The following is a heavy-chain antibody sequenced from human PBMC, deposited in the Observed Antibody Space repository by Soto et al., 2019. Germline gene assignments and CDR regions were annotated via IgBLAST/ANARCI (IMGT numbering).Heavy chain of an antibody. V-gene: IGHV4-4*02. D-gene: IGHD2-2*01. J-gene: IGHJ6*02. CDR2: IHHDGGT. Sequence: SETLSLTCAVSGGPIRSYNWWSWGRQPPGKGLEWIGEIHHDGGTNYNTSLKSRVTISVDNAKNHLSLNLNSVTAADAAIYYCARMPYSYYAMDVWGQGNTVTVSS. CDR1: GGPIRSYNW. CDR3: ARMPYSYYAMDV.